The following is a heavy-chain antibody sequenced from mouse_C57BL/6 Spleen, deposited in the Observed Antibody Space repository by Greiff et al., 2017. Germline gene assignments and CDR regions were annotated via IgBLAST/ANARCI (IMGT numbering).Heavy chain of an antibody. CDR2: IYPGSGST. CDR3: ARSGYYGSSPYWYFDV. V-gene: IGHV1-55*01. CDR1: GYTFTSYW. Sequence: VQLQQPGAELVKPGASVKMSCKASGYTFTSYWITWVKQRPGQGLEWIGDIYPGSGSTNYNEKFKSKATLTVDTSSSTAYMQLSSLTSEDSAVYDCARSGYYGSSPYWYFDVWGTGTTGTASS. D-gene: IGHD1-1*01. J-gene: IGHJ1*03.